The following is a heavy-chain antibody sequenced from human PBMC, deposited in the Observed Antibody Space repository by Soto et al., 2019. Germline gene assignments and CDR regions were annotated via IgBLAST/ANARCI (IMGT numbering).Heavy chain of an antibody. CDR3: ARDAGSGSYLGY. J-gene: IGHJ4*02. CDR1: GFTFSDYY. Sequence: QVQLVESGGGLVKPGGTLRLSCAASGFTFSDYYMSWIRQAPGKGLEWVSYISTGSSFTNYAASVKGRFTISRDNAKKSLYLQMNSVRAEDTAVYYCARDAGSGSYLGYWGQGTLVTVSS. V-gene: IGHV3-11*06. D-gene: IGHD3-10*01. CDR2: ISTGSSFT.